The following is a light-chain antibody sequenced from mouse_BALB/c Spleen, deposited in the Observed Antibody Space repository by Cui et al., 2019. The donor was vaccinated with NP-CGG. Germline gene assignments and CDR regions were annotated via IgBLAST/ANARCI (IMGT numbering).Light chain of an antibody. CDR3: ALCYSNHWV. CDR1: TGAVTTSNY. J-gene: IGLJ1*01. CDR2: GTN. Sequence: QAVVTQESALTTSPGETVTLTCRSSTGAVTTSNYANWVQEKPDHLFTGLIGGTNNRAPGVPARFSGSLIGDKAALTITGAQTEDEAIYFCALCYSNHWVFGGGTKLTGL. V-gene: IGLV1*01.